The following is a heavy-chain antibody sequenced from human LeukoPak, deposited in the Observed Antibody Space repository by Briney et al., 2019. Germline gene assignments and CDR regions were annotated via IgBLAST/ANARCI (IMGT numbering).Heavy chain of an antibody. CDR1: RFTFSSNS. CDR2: ISGSGATI. D-gene: IGHD2-15*01. V-gene: IGHV3-23*01. Sequence: GGSLRLSCAVSRFTFSSNSMSWVRQTPGKGLDWVSHISGSGATIYYADSVKGRFTISRDNSKNTLHLQMNSLRVEDTAVYYCAKQASYCSGGTCWDYWGQGTLVTVSS. CDR3: AKQASYCSGGTCWDY. J-gene: IGHJ4*02.